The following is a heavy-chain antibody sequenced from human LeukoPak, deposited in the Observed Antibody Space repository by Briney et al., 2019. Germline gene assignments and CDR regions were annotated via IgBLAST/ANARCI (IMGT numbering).Heavy chain of an antibody. Sequence: SETLSLTCTVSGGSIRSYYWSWMRHPPGRGLEWIGYIHYSVITSYNPSLKSRVTISVDTSKTQFSLKLSSVTAADTAVYYCARVVAGSVHNWFDPWGQGTLVTVSS. J-gene: IGHJ5*02. D-gene: IGHD6-19*01. V-gene: IGHV4-59*08. CDR3: ARVVAGSVHNWFDP. CDR2: IHYSVIT. CDR1: GGSIRSYY.